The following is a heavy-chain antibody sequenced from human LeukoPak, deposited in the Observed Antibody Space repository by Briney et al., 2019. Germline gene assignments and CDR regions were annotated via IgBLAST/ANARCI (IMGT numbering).Heavy chain of an antibody. V-gene: IGHV4-59*01. CDR3: ARAAGRFGAPGY. Sequence: SETLSPTCAVYGGSFSSYYWSWIRQPPGKGLEWIGYIYYSGSTNYNPSLKSRVTISVGTSKNQFSLKLSPVTAADTAVYYCARAAGRFGAPGYWGQGTLVTVSS. CDR2: IYYSGST. J-gene: IGHJ4*02. CDR1: GGSFSSYY. D-gene: IGHD3-10*01.